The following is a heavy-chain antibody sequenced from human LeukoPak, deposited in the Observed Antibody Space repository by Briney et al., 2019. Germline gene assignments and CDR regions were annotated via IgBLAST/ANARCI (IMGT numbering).Heavy chain of an antibody. CDR1: GGSISSYY. CDR3: ARHLPTVTDYYYGMDV. CDR2: IYYSGST. J-gene: IGHJ6*02. D-gene: IGHD4-17*01. Sequence: SETLSLTCTVSGGSISSYYWSWLRQPPGKGLEGIGYIYYSGSTNYNPSLKSRVTISVDTSKNQFSLKLSSVTAADTAVYYCARHLPTVTDYYYGMDVWGQGTTVTVSS. V-gene: IGHV4-59*08.